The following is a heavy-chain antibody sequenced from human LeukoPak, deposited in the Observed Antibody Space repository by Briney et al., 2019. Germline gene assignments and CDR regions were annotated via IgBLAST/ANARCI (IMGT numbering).Heavy chain of an antibody. V-gene: IGHV3-74*01. CDR3: AKGGATWPR. CDR2: INGDGSST. Sequence: QPGGSLRLSCAASGFTFSSFWMHWVRQAPGKGLVWVSRINGDGSSTTYADSVKGRFSISRDNAKNTVNLQLNSLRAEDTAVYYCAKGGATWPRWGQGTLVTVSS. J-gene: IGHJ4*02. D-gene: IGHD1-26*01. CDR1: GFTFSSFW.